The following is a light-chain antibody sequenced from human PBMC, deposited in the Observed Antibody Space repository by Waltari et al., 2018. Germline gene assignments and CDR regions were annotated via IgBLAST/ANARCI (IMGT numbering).Light chain of an antibody. CDR1: SSDVGGYKY. Sequence: QSALTQPPSASGSPGQSVTISCTGTSSDVGGYKYVSWYQQHPGKAPKLVIYEVSERPSGVPGRFSGSKSGNTASLTVSGLQPEDEADYYCSSYAGSNNHVVFGGGTKLTVL. J-gene: IGLJ2*01. V-gene: IGLV2-8*01. CDR2: EVS. CDR3: SSYAGSNNHVV.